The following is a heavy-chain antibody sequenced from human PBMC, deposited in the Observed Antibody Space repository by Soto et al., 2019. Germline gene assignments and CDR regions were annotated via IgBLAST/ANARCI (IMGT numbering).Heavy chain of an antibody. CDR1: GFTFSSYA. V-gene: IGHV3-23*01. D-gene: IGHD3-22*01. Sequence: GGSLRLSCAASGFTFSSYAMSWVRQAPGKGLEWVSAISGSGGSTYYADSVKGRFTISRDNSKNTLYLQMNSLRAEDTAVYYCAKNGGHCYDKAPFDYWGQGTLVTVSS. CDR3: AKNGGHCYDKAPFDY. CDR2: ISGSGGST. J-gene: IGHJ4*02.